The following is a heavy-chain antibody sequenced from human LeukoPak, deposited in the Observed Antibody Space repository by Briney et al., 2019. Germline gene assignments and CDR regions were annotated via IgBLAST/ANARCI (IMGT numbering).Heavy chain of an antibody. J-gene: IGHJ4*02. CDR3: ARDGTWRIDY. D-gene: IGHD6-13*01. CDR1: GDSVSINSAI. Sequence: SPTLSLTFAISGDSVSINSAIWYWIRQSPRRGLEWLGSTYYRSKWFNDYAESEKGRITVSPSTSKNQFSLQLNSVTPEDTAVYYCARDGTWRIDYWGPGTLVTVSS. CDR2: TYYRSKWFN. V-gene: IGHV6-1*01.